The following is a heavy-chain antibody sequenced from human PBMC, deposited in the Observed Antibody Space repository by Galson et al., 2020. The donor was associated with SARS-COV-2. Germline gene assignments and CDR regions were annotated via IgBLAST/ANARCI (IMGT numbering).Heavy chain of an antibody. CDR1: GFTFNNYA. CDR2: IRASGGTT. V-gene: IGHV3-23*01. Sequence: GESLKISCTASGFTFNNYAMSWVRQAPGKGLEWVASIRASGGTTYYADSAKGRFTISRDSSKSALFLQMSFLSAEDTAVCFCAKGHSDATGYYYFDFWGQGTSVTVSS. J-gene: IGHJ4*02. D-gene: IGHD3-9*01. CDR3: AKGHSDATGYYYFDF.